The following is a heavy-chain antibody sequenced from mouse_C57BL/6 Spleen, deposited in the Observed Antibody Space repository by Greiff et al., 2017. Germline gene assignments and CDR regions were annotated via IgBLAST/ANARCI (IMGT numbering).Heavy chain of an antibody. D-gene: IGHD3-1*01. J-gene: IGHJ3*01. V-gene: IGHV14-2*01. Sequence: VQLQQSGAELVKPGASVKLSCTASGFNIKDYYMHWVKQRTEQGLEWIGRIDPEDGETKYAPKFQGKATLTADTSSNTAYLQLGSLTSGDAAGYYCAREAHWAWFAYWGQGTLVTVSA. CDR2: IDPEDGET. CDR3: AREAHWAWFAY. CDR1: GFNIKDYY.